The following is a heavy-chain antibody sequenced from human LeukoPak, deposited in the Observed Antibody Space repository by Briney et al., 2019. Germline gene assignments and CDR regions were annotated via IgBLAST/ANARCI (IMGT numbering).Heavy chain of an antibody. CDR3: ATGATSPIPGAATYTDF. Sequence: PSETLSLTCTVSGGSNSSHYWSWIRQPAGKGLEWIGRSFASGRVNYSPSLMSRVTMSLDMSKNQVSLKLTSVTAADTAIYYCATGATSPIPGAATYTDFWGQGTLVTVSS. CDR2: SFASGRV. V-gene: IGHV4-4*07. J-gene: IGHJ4*02. D-gene: IGHD1-26*01. CDR1: GGSNSSHY.